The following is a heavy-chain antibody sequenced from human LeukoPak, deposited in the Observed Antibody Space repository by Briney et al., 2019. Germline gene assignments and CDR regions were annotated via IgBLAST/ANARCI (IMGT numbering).Heavy chain of an antibody. V-gene: IGHV3-21*01. J-gene: IGHJ4*02. CDR3: ARDESSSWYPHCGGDCYPPPWVY. CDR1: GFTFSSYS. Sequence: PGGSLRLSCAASGFTFSSYSMNWVRQAPGKGLEWVSLISSSSSSIFYADSVKGRFTISRDSAKNSLYLQMNSLRGEDTAVYYCARDESSSWYPHCGGDCYPPPWVYWGQGTLVTVSS. CDR2: ISSSSSSI. D-gene: IGHD2-21*02.